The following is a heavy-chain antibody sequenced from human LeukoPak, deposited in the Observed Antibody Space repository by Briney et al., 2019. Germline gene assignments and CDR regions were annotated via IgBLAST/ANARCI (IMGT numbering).Heavy chain of an antibody. Sequence: SETLSLTCAVYGGSLSGYYWSWIRQPPGKGLEWIGEVNHSGSTNYNPSLKSRVTISVDTSKNQFSLKLSSVTAADTAVYYCARVTGYHITIFGVEKYYYMDVWGKGTTVTVSS. CDR1: GGSLSGYY. CDR3: ARVTGYHITIFGVEKYYYMDV. V-gene: IGHV4-34*01. J-gene: IGHJ6*03. CDR2: VNHSGST. D-gene: IGHD3-3*01.